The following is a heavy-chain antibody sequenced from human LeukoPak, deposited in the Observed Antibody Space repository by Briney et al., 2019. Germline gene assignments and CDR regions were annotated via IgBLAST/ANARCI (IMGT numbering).Heavy chain of an antibody. V-gene: IGHV4-39*07. D-gene: IGHD3-22*01. CDR1: GGSISSSSYY. CDR3: AREGMDSSGYHYGFDY. J-gene: IGHJ4*02. Sequence: SETLSLTCTVSGGSISSSSYYWGWIRQPPGKGLEWIGSIYYSGSTYYNPSLKSRVTISVDTSKNQFSLKLSSVTAADTAVYYCAREGMDSSGYHYGFDYWGQGTLVTVSS. CDR2: IYYSGST.